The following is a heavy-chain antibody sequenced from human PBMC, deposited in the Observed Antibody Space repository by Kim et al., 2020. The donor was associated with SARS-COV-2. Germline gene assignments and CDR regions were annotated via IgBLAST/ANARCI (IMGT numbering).Heavy chain of an antibody. J-gene: IGHJ5*02. V-gene: IGHV3-23*01. Sequence: GGSLRLSCASSGFTFSSYAMSWVRQAPGKGLEWVSAISGSGGSTYYADSVKGRFTISRDNSKNTLYLQMNSLRAEDTAVYYCAKTGGFGETIPYNWFDPWGQGTLVTVSS. D-gene: IGHD3-10*01. CDR2: ISGSGGST. CDR3: AKTGGFGETIPYNWFDP. CDR1: GFTFSSYA.